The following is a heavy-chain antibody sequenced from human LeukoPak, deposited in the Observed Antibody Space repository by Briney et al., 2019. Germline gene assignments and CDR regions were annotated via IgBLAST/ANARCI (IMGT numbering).Heavy chain of an antibody. CDR2: ISWNSGSI. D-gene: IGHD3-10*01. J-gene: IGHJ4*02. CDR1: GFTFEDYA. CDR3: AKSYGWGSYWYFDY. Sequence: GGSLRLSRAASGFTFEDYAMFRVRQAPGKGLDWVSGISWNSGSIVYADSVKGRFTISRDNAKNSLYLQMNSLRAEDTALYYCAKSYGWGSYWYFDYWGQGTLVTVSS. V-gene: IGHV3-9*01.